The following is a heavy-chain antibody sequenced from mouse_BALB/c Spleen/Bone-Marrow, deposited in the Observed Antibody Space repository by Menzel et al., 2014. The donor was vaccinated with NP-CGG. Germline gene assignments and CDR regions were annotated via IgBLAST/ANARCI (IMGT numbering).Heavy chain of an antibody. CDR1: GFTFSSFG. D-gene: IGHD2-3*01. CDR3: IRPYDGYYAWFAY. Sequence: EVKLVESGGGLVQPGGSRKLSCAASGFTFSSFGMHWVRQAPEKGLEWVAYISSDSTAIYYADTVKGRFTISRDNPKNTLFLQMTSLRSEDTAMYYYIRPYDGYYAWFAYWGQGTLVTVSA. V-gene: IGHV5-17*02. J-gene: IGHJ3*01. CDR2: ISSDSTAI.